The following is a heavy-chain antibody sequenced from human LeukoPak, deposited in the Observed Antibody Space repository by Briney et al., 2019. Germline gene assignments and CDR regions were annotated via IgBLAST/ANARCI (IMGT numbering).Heavy chain of an antibody. CDR2: IDPSDSYT. V-gene: IGHV5-10-1*01. J-gene: IGHJ6*02. CDR1: GYTFTNNW. Sequence: GESLKISCKGSGYTFTNNWIGWVRQMPGKGLEWMGRIDPSDSYTNYSPSFQGHVTISADKSISTAYLQWSSLKASDTAMYYCARHTGLDVWGQGTTVTVSS. CDR3: ARHTGLDV.